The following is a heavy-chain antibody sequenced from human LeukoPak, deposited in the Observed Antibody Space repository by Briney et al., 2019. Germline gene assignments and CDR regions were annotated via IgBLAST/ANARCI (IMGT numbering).Heavy chain of an antibody. J-gene: IGHJ3*02. V-gene: IGHV4-38-2*02. CDR1: GYSISSGYF. D-gene: IGHD5-18*01. CDR2: FYHSGIT. Sequence: PSETLSLTCTVSGYSISSGYFWGWIRQPPGKGLEWIGSFYHSGITYYNPSLKSRVTISVDTSKNQFSLKLSSVTAADTAVYYCARGGRGYSYGPGAFDIWGQGTMVTVSS. CDR3: ARGGRGYSYGPGAFDI.